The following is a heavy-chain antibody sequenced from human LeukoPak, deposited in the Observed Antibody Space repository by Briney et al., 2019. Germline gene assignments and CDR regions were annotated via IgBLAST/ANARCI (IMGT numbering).Heavy chain of an antibody. CDR1: GGTFSSYA. Sequence: SVKVSCKASGGTFSSYANSWERQAPGQGLELKGGIIPIFGTANYAQKFQGRVTITADESTSTAYMELSSLRSEDTAVYYVTVSYDYGDENWFDPWGQGTLVTVSS. D-gene: IGHD4-17*01. V-gene: IGHV1-69*13. J-gene: IGHJ5*02. CDR3: TVSYDYGDENWFDP. CDR2: IIPIFGTA.